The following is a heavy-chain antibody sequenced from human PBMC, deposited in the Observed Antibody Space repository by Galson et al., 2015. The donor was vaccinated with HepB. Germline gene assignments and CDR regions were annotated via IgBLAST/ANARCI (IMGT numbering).Heavy chain of an antibody. CDR1: GFTFSSYS. CDR2: ISTSSRTI. CDR3: ARRYSGYDTFDY. Sequence: SLRLSCAASGFTFSSYSMNWVRQAPGKGLEWVSYISTSSRTIYYADSVKGRFTISRDNAKNSLYLQMNSLRAEDTAVYYCARRYSGYDTFDYWGQGTLVTVSS. J-gene: IGHJ4*02. V-gene: IGHV3-48*04. D-gene: IGHD5-12*01.